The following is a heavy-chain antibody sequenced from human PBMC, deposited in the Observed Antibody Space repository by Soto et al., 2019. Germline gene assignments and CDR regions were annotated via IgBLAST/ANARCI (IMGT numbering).Heavy chain of an antibody. CDR3: ARDPSSEAGPRAFNWFDP. Sequence: GGSLRLSCAASGFTFSSYSMNWVRQAPGKGLEWVSSISSSSIYYADSVKGRLTISRDNAKNSLYLQMNSLRAEDTAVYYCARDPSSEAGPRAFNWFDPWGQGTLVTVSS. CDR2: ISSSSI. V-gene: IGHV3-21*01. CDR1: GFTFSSYS. J-gene: IGHJ5*02. D-gene: IGHD2-15*01.